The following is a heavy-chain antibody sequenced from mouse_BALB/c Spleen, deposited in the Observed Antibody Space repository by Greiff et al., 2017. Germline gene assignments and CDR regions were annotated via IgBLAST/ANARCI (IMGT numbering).Heavy chain of an antibody. D-gene: IGHD1-1*01. CDR3: ARGGNYYGSRPFFDY. Sequence: VQLVESGPGLVAPSQSLSITCTVSGFSLTSYGVHWVRQPPGKGLEWLGVIWAGGSTNYNSALMSRLSISKDNSKSQVFLKMNSLQTDDTAMYYCARGGNYYGSRPFFDYWGQGTTLTVSS. V-gene: IGHV2-9*02. CDR1: GFSLTSYG. CDR2: IWAGGST. J-gene: IGHJ2*01.